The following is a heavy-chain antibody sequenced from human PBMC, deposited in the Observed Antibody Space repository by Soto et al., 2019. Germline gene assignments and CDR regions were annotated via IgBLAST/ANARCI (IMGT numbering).Heavy chain of an antibody. V-gene: IGHV4-61*01. CDR1: GGSFKSGSYS. J-gene: IGHJ4*02. Sequence: SETLSLTCTVSGGSFKSGSYSWSWIRQPPGKGLEWIGYVYHTGRTSYNPSPKSRVSISMDTSKNQFSLNLDSVTAADTAVYFCARDFAYFDSWGQGTLVTVSS. CDR3: ARDFAYFDS. CDR2: VYHTGRT. D-gene: IGHD3-3*01.